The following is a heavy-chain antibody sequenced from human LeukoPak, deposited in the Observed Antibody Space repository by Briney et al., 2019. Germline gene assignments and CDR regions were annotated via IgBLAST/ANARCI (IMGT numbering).Heavy chain of an antibody. J-gene: IGHJ5*02. CDR1: GGSFSGYY. CDR2: INHSGTT. Sequence: SETLSLTCAVYGGSFSGYYWTWMRQTPGKGLEWIGEINHSGTTHYNPSLNSRVSMSVDTSQKQFSLNINSVTAADTAVYYCARAGHCDGTRCYGAVDPWGQGTLVIVSS. CDR3: ARAGHCDGTRCYGAVDP. V-gene: IGHV4-34*01. D-gene: IGHD2-21*01.